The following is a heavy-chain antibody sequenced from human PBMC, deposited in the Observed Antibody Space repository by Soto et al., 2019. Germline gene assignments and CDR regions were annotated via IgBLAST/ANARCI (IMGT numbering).Heavy chain of an antibody. V-gene: IGHV1-46*03. Sequence: QVQLVQSGAEVKKPGASVKVSCKASGYTFTNYYMHWVRQAPGQGLEWMGIINPSGGSTSYAQKFQGRIPMTRYTSTSTVYMELSSLRSEDTAVYYCARDPHVLRFLEWLIYFDYWGQGTLVTVSS. D-gene: IGHD3-3*01. CDR3: ARDPHVLRFLEWLIYFDY. J-gene: IGHJ4*02. CDR1: GYTFTNYY. CDR2: INPSGGST.